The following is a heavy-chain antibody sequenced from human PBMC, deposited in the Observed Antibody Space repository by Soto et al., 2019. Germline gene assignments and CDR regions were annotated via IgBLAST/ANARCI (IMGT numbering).Heavy chain of an antibody. CDR3: AKDEYYDNVWGNMDFDY. Sequence: EVQLLESGGGLVQPGGSLRLSCAASAFIFSDYAMGWVRQAPGKGLEWVSGISGRGGSTYYADSVKGRFTISRDNSKNTLYLQMNSLRDEDTAVYYCAKDEYYDNVWGNMDFDYWGQGTLVTVSS. CDR2: ISGRGGST. J-gene: IGHJ4*02. V-gene: IGHV3-23*01. CDR1: AFIFSDYA. D-gene: IGHD3-16*01.